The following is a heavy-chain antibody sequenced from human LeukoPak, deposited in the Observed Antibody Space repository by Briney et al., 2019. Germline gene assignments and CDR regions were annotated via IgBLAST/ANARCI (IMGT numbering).Heavy chain of an antibody. Sequence: QSGGSLRLSCTASGFTFSSYAMSWVRQAPGKGLEWVSAISGSGGSTYYADSVKGRFTISRDNSKDTLYLQMDSLRAEDTAVYYCATCGSSSWFLYNWFDPWGQGTLVTVSS. CDR2: ISGSGGST. V-gene: IGHV3-23*01. CDR3: ATCGSSSWFLYNWFDP. CDR1: GFTFSSYA. D-gene: IGHD6-13*01. J-gene: IGHJ5*02.